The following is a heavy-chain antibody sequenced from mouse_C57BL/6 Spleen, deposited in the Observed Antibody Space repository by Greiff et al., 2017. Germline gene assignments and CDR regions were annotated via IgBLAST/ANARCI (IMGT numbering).Heavy chain of an antibody. CDR2: IDPETGGT. CDR3: TRGGSPDYFDY. J-gene: IGHJ2*01. CDR1: GYTFTDYE. D-gene: IGHD1-1*02. Sequence: VQLQQSGAELVRPGASVTLSCKASGYTFTDYEMHWVKQTPVHGLEWIGAIDPETGGTAYNQKFKGKAILTADKSSSTAYMELRSLTSEDSAVYYCTRGGSPDYFDYWAQGTTLTVSS. V-gene: IGHV1-15*01.